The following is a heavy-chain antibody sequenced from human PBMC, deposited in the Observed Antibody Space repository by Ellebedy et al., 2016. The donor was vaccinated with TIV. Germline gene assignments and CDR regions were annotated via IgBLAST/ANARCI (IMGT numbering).Heavy chain of an antibody. D-gene: IGHD2-15*01. Sequence: SVKVSCKASGGTSNNYAINWVRQAPGQGLEWMGGIIPIFSTPNYAQKFQDRVTLTADESTSTTYMALSSLRSEDTAVYYCARARDYSRGGRYPIYFFDSWGQGTLVTVSS. CDR1: GGTSNNYA. J-gene: IGHJ4*02. CDR3: ARARDYSRGGRYPIYFFDS. V-gene: IGHV1-69*13. CDR2: IIPIFSTP.